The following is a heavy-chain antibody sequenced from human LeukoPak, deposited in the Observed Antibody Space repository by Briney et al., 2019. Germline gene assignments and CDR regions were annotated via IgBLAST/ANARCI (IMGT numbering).Heavy chain of an antibody. CDR3: AKDRGGYCSGGSCLQTDYFDY. D-gene: IGHD2-15*01. Sequence: PGGSLRLSCAASGFTFSSYAMSWVRQAPGKGLEWVSAISGSGGSTYYADSVKGRFTISRDNSKNTLYLQMNSLRAEDTAVYYCAKDRGGYCSGGSCLQTDYFDYWGQGTLVTVSS. CDR1: GFTFSSYA. J-gene: IGHJ4*02. V-gene: IGHV3-23*01. CDR2: ISGSGGST.